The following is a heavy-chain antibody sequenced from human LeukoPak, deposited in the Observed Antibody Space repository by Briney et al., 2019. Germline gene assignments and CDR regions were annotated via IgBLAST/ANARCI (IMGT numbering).Heavy chain of an antibody. J-gene: IGHJ5*02. CDR1: GGSISTYY. CDR2: IYYSGST. Sequence: SSETLALTFTGSGGSISTYYWSWIRQPPGKRLEWIGDIYYSGSTYYNPSLNRRVTISVDRSKNQFPLQLSAETAAHTPLHDLPRYDGSSWAGWFDPWGKGTLVTVFS. CDR3: PRYDGSSWAGWFDP. V-gene: IGHV4-59*01. D-gene: IGHD6-13*01.